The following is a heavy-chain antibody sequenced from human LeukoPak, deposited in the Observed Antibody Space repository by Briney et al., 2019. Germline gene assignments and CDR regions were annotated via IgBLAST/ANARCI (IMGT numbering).Heavy chain of an antibody. CDR2: IYYSGST. Sequence: KPSETLSLTCTVSGGSISSYYWSWIRQPPGKGLEWIGYIYYSGSTNYNPSLKSRVTISVDTSKNQFSLKLSSVTAADTAVYYCARVEYGYYCYMDVWGKGTTVTVSS. D-gene: IGHD2/OR15-2a*01. CDR1: GGSISSYY. V-gene: IGHV4-59*01. CDR3: ARVEYGYYCYMDV. J-gene: IGHJ6*03.